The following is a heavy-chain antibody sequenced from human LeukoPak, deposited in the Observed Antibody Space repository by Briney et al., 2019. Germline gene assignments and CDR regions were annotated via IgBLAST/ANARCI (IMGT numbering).Heavy chain of an antibody. D-gene: IGHD3-22*01. CDR3: ARIDDSSGYQTFDY. V-gene: IGHV4-30-4*01. CDR1: DGSLISGDYY. J-gene: IGHJ4*02. CDR2: IYYSGST. Sequence: NPSQTLSLTCTVSDGSLISGDYYWSWIRQPPGKGLEWIWYIYYSGSTYYNPSLKSRVTISVDTSKNQCSLKLSSVTAADTAVYYCARIDDSSGYQTFDYWGQGTLVTVSS.